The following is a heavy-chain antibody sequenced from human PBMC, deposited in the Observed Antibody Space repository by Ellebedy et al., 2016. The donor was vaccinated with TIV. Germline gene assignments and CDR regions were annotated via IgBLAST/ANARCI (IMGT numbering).Heavy chain of an antibody. CDR3: ATDGSYGDYRSPAHAFVT. CDR2: INQDGSVK. CDR1: GFPFSSYW. J-gene: IGHJ3*02. Sequence: GGSLRLSCAVSGFPFSSYWMSWIRQAPGKGLEWVSNINQDGSVKYYVDSVRGRFTISRDSAKASLYLEMNSLRAEDTAIYYCATDGSYGDYRSPAHAFVTWGQGTMVIVSS. D-gene: IGHD4-17*01. V-gene: IGHV3-7*03.